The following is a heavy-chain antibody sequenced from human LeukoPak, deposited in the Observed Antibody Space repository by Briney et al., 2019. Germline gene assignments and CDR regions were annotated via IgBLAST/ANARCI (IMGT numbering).Heavy chain of an antibody. CDR3: AKGTTVTTYYYYYMDV. J-gene: IGHJ6*03. V-gene: IGHV3-64*01. Sequence: GGSLRLSCAASGFTFSSYAMHWVRQAPGKGLEYVSAISSDGGSTYYANSVKGRFTISRDNSKNTLYLQMNSLRAEDTGVYYCAKGTTVTTYYYYYMDVWGRGTTVTVSS. D-gene: IGHD4-11*01. CDR1: GFTFSSYA. CDR2: ISSDGGST.